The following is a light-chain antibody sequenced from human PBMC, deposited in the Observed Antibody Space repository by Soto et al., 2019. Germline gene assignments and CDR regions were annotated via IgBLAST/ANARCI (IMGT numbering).Light chain of an antibody. CDR1: SSDVGGYNY. CDR3: SSYRSSGTAYV. Sequence: QSALTQPASVSGSPGQSITISCTGTSSDVGGYNYVSWYQQHPGKAPKLIIYDVSNRPSGVSIRFSDSKSGNTASLTISGLQAEDEADYYCSSYRSSGTAYVFGTGTKLTVL. V-gene: IGLV2-14*03. J-gene: IGLJ1*01. CDR2: DVS.